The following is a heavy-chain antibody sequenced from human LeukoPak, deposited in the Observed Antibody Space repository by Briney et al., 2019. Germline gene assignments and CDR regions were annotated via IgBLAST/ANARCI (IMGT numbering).Heavy chain of an antibody. J-gene: IGHJ4*02. CDR3: ARYASSGYYRYYFDY. V-gene: IGHV4-39*01. CDR1: GGSISSSSYS. D-gene: IGHD3-22*01. CDR2: IYYSGST. Sequence: SETLSLTCTVSGGSISSSSYSWGWIRQPPGKGLEWIGTIYYSGSTYYNPSLKSRVTISEDTSENQFSLNLSSVTAADTAVYYCARYASSGYYRYYFDYWGQGTLVTVSS.